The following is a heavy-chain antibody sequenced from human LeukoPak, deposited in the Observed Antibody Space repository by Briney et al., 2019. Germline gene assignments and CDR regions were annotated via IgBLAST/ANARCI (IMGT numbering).Heavy chain of an antibody. CDR1: GFTFTSFP. D-gene: IGHD1-26*01. V-gene: IGHV3-23*01. Sequence: PGGSLRLSCAASGFTFTSFPMSWVRRAPGKGLEYLSLIGADGVTTYYADSVKGRFTISRDNSKNTLYLQMNSLRAEDTAVYYCAKVRGASRPRDAFDIWGQGTMVTVSS. CDR3: AKVRGASRPRDAFDI. CDR2: IGADGVTT. J-gene: IGHJ3*02.